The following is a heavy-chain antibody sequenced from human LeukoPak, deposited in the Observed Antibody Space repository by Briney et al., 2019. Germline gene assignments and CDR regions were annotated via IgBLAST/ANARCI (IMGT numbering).Heavy chain of an antibody. V-gene: IGHV3-21*01. CDR2: ISSSSSYI. CDR1: GFTFSSYS. D-gene: IGHD6-13*01. Sequence: GGSLRLSCAASGFTFSSYSMNWVRQAPGKGLEWVSSISSSSSYIYYADSVKGRFTISRDNAKNSLYLQMNSLRAEDTAVYYCARVEGTWYSSSWYYFDYWGQPTQVTVSS. CDR3: ARVEGTWYSSSWYYFDY. J-gene: IGHJ4*02.